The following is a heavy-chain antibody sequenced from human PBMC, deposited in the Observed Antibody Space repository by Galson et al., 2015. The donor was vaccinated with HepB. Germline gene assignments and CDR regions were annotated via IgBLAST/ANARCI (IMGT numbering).Heavy chain of an antibody. J-gene: IGHJ4*02. D-gene: IGHD3-22*01. CDR2: IYSGGST. CDR3: ARVRVVVIDY. CDR1: GFTVSSNY. V-gene: IGHV3-66*01. Sequence: SLRLSCAASGFTVSSNYMSWVRQAPGKGLEWVSVIYSGGSTYYADSVKGRFTISRDNSKNTLHLQMNSLRAEDTAVYYCARVRVVVIDYWGQGTLVTVSS.